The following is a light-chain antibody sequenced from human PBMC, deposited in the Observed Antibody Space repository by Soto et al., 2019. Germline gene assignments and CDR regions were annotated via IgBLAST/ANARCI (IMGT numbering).Light chain of an antibody. CDR3: TSYAGSNIWV. Sequence: QSALTQPPSASGSPGQSVTISCTGTSSDVGAYKYVSWYQQYPGKAPKLMIYEVSKRPSGVPDRFSGSKSGNTASLTVSGLQAEDEADYYCTSYAGSNIWVFGRGTKLTV. V-gene: IGLV2-8*01. CDR1: SSDVGAYKY. J-gene: IGLJ3*02. CDR2: EVS.